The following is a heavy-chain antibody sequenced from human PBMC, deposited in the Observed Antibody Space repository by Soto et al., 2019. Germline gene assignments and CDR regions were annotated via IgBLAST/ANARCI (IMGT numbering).Heavy chain of an antibody. CDR2: IFPVDSDP. D-gene: IGHD5-18*01. CDR1: GYSFTSYW. Sequence: GESLKISCKGSGYSFTSYWIGWVRQMPGKGLEWMGVIFPVDSDPRYSPSFQGQFTFSANISIRTPYLQWSTLKASNPAIYYFARHLDQIQLGPTHFYYHGMDVWGQGTTVTVSS. V-gene: IGHV5-51*01. CDR3: ARHLDQIQLGPTHFYYHGMDV. J-gene: IGHJ6*02.